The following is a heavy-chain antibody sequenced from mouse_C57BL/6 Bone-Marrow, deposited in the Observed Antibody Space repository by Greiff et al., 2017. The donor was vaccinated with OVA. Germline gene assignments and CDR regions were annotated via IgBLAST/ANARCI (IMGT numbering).Heavy chain of an antibody. V-gene: IGHV7-3*01. CDR3: ARSFYDYDYFYAMDY. CDR1: GFTFTDYY. D-gene: IGHD2-4*01. J-gene: IGHJ4*01. CDR2: IRNKANGYTT. Sequence: DVQLVESGGGLVQPGGSLSLSCAASGFTFTDYYMSWVRQPPGKALEWLGFIRNKANGYTTEYSASVKGRFTISRDNSQSILYLQMNALRAEDSATYYCARSFYDYDYFYAMDYWGQGTSVTVSS.